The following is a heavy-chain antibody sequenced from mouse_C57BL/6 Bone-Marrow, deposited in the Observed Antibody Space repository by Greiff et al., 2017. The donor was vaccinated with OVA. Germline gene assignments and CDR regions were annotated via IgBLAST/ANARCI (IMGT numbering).Heavy chain of an antibody. J-gene: IGHJ1*03. V-gene: IGHV1-64*01. Sequence: QVQLQQPGAELVKPGASVKLSCKASGYTFPSYWMHWVKQRPGQGLEWIGMIHPNSGSTNYNEKFKSKATLTVDKSSSTAYMQLSSLTSEDSAVYYCAREDYYGSSHYWCFDVWGTGTTVTVSS. D-gene: IGHD1-1*01. CDR2: IHPNSGST. CDR3: AREDYYGSSHYWCFDV. CDR1: GYTFPSYW.